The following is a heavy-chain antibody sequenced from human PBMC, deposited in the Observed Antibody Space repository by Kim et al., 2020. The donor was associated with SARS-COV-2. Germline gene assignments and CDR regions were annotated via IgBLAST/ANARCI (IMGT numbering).Heavy chain of an antibody. Sequence: TSYAQKCQGRVTMTRDTSTSTVYMELSSLRSEDTAVYYCARDPRSSGIDYWGQGTLVTVSS. CDR3: ARDPRSSGIDY. CDR2: T. D-gene: IGHD6-19*01. V-gene: IGHV1-46*01. J-gene: IGHJ4*02.